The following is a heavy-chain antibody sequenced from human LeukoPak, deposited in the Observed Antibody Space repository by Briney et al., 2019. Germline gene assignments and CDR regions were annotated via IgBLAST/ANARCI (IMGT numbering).Heavy chain of an antibody. Sequence: GGSLRLSCAASGLTFSSYPMTWVRQAPGKGLEWVSAISGGGGSTHYADSVKGRFTISRDNYKHTLYLQMNSLRAEDTAVYFCAKGAYFSGSYGFAFDYWGQGTLVTVSS. V-gene: IGHV3-23*01. J-gene: IGHJ4*02. CDR3: AKGAYFSGSYGFAFDY. CDR1: GLTFSSYP. D-gene: IGHD3-10*01. CDR2: ISGGGGST.